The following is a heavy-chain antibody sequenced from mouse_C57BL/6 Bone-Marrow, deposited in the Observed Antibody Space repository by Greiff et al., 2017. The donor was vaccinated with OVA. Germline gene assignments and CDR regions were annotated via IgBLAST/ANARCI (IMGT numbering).Heavy chain of an antibody. D-gene: IGHD1-1*01. CDR2: ISDGGSYT. Sequence: EVKLVESGGGLVKPGGSLKLSCAASGFTFSSYAMSWVRQTPEKRREWVATISDGGSYTYYPDNVKGRFTIPRDNAKNNLYLQMSHLKSEEPARYYCAREEVLIYYYGSSCYVGYFDVWGTGTTVTVSS. CDR1: GFTFSSYA. CDR3: AREEVLIYYYGSSCYVGYFDV. V-gene: IGHV5-4*01. J-gene: IGHJ1*03.